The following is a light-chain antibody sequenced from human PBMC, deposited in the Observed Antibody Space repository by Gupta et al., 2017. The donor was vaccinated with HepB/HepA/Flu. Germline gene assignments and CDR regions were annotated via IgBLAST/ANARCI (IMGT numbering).Light chain of an antibody. CDR3: ASYTGFSTWV. V-gene: IGLV2-14*01. J-gene: IGLJ3*02. Sequence: QSALAQPASVSGSPGQSITISCTGSKTDIGSFKFVSWFQHYPGNGPKLILYDVSTRPSGVSARFSGSKSGNTASLTISGLQAEDEAHYHCASYTGFSTWVFGGGTKLTVL. CDR2: DVS. CDR1: KTDIGSFKF.